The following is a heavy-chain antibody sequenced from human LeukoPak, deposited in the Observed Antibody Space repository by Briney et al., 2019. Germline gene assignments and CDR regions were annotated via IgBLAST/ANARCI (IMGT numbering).Heavy chain of an antibody. CDR1: GYTFTSYG. V-gene: IGHV1-18*01. J-gene: IGHJ6*02. CDR3: ARNPVVPAATYYYYGMDV. D-gene: IGHD2-2*01. CDR2: ISAYNGNT. Sequence: ASVKVSCKASGYTFTSYGIIWVRQAPGQGLEWMGWISAYNGNTNYAQKLQGRVTMTTDTSTSTAYMELRSLRSDDTAVYYCARNPVVPAATYYYYGMDVWGQGTTVTVSS.